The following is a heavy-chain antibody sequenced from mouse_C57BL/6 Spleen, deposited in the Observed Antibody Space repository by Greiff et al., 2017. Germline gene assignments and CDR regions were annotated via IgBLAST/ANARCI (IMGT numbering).Heavy chain of an antibody. CDR3: ARNYYGSSLWFAY. D-gene: IGHD1-1*01. J-gene: IGHJ3*01. Sequence: QVQLQQSGPGLVQPSQCLSITCTVSGFSLTSYGVHCVRQSPGKGLEWLGVIWSGGSTDSNAAFISRLSISKDNSKSQVFFKMISLQADDTAIYYCARNYYGSSLWFAYWGQGTLVTGSA. V-gene: IGHV2-2*01. CDR2: IWSGGST. CDR1: GFSLTSYG.